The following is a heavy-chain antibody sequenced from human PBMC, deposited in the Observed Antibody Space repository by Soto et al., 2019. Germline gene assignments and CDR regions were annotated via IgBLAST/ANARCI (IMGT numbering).Heavy chain of an antibody. CDR1: GFTFSSYG. CDR3: ARGGSPYSSSSFDY. CDR2: IWYDGSNK. Sequence: QVQLVESGGGVVQPGRSLRLSCAASGFTFSSYGMHWVRQAPGKGLEWVAVIWYDGSNKYYADSVKGRFTISRDNSKNTQYLQMNSLRAEDTAVYYCARGGSPYSSSSFDYWGQGTLVTVSS. V-gene: IGHV3-33*01. D-gene: IGHD6-6*01. J-gene: IGHJ4*02.